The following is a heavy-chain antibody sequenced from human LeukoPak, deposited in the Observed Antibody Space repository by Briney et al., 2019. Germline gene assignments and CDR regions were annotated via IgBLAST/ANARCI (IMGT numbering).Heavy chain of an antibody. V-gene: IGHV4-34*01. CDR3: ARQPGGVTNYFDY. CDR2: INHSGST. J-gene: IGHJ4*02. Sequence: PSETLSLTCAVYGGSFSGYYWSWIRQPPGKGLEWIGEINHSGSTNYNPSLKSRVTISVDTSKNQFSLKLSSVTAADTAVYYCARQPGGVTNYFDYWGQGTLVTVSS. D-gene: IGHD2-21*02. CDR1: GGSFSGYY.